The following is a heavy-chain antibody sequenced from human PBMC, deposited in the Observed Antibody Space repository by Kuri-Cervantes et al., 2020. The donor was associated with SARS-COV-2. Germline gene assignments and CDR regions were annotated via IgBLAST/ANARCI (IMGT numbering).Heavy chain of an antibody. D-gene: IGHD3-10*02. V-gene: IGHV1-24*01. CDR2: FDPEDGET. CDR3: ARGSLCRTALS. J-gene: IGHJ4*02. Sequence: ASVNVSCKVSGYTLTELSMHWVRQAPGKGLEWMGGFDPEDGETIYAQKFQGRVTTTEDTSTDTAYMELSSLRSEDTAVYYCARGSLCRTALSWGQGTLVTVSS. CDR1: GYTLTELS.